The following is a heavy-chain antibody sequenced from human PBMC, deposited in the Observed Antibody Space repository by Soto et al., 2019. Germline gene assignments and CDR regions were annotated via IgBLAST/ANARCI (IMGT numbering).Heavy chain of an antibody. J-gene: IGHJ4*02. D-gene: IGHD3-16*01. CDR1: GCTFTEYY. Sequence: ASVKVSCKASGCTFTEYYLYWVRQAPGQGPEWLGGINPKTGDTNQAQKFQGRVTMTRDMSLTTAYMELHRLTSDDTAVYYCARDPIGGGAPYYLDYWGQGSLGTAPQ. V-gene: IGHV1-2*02. CDR3: ARDPIGGGAPYYLDY. CDR2: INPKTGDT.